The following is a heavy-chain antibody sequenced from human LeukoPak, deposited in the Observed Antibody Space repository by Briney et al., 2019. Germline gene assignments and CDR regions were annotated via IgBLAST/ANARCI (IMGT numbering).Heavy chain of an antibody. CDR2: INHSGST. CDR1: IDSFSNYH. CDR3: ARGGGSYEGDYFDY. J-gene: IGHJ4*02. D-gene: IGHD1-26*01. Sequence: SETLSLTCAVYIDSFSNYHWNWIRQPPGKGLEWIGEINHSGSTNYNPSLKSRVTISVDTSKNQFSLKLSSVTAADTAVYYCARGGGSYEGDYFDYWGQGTLVTVSS. V-gene: IGHV4-34*01.